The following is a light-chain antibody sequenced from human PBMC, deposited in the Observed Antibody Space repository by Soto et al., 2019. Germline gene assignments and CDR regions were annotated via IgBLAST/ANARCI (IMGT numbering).Light chain of an antibody. CDR2: DVS. J-gene: IGLJ1*01. CDR3: SSYTSSSTLLI. V-gene: IGLV2-14*01. Sequence: QSVLTQPASVSGSPGQSITISCTGTSSDVGGYNYVSWYQQHPGKAPKLMIYDVSNRPSGVSNRFSGSKSGNTASLTISGLQAEDVADYYCSSYTSSSTLLIFGTGTKVTVL. CDR1: SSDVGGYNY.